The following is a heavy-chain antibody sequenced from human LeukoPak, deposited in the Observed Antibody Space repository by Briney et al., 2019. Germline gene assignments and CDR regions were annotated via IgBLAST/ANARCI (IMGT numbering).Heavy chain of an antibody. V-gene: IGHV4-59*01. J-gene: IGHJ3*02. Sequence: PWETLSLTCTVSGGSMSNYDWSWIRQPPGKGLEWIAYIYYTGSTNYNPSLKSRVTISVDTSKNQFSLKLSSVTAADTALYYCARDYTMTHAFDIWGQGTLVTVSS. CDR3: ARDYTMTHAFDI. CDR1: GGSMSNYD. D-gene: IGHD3-22*01. CDR2: IYYTGST.